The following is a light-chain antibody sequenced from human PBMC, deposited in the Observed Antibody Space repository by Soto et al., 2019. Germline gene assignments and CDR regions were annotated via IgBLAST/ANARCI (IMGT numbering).Light chain of an antibody. Sequence: EIVLTQSPGTLSLSPGETATLSCRASQNVNSNYLAWYQQKPGQAPRLLIHGASNRATGIPDRFSGTGSGTDFSLSVSRLEPEDFAVYYCQHYGSSPPYTFGQGTKLEI. CDR1: QNVNSNY. J-gene: IGKJ2*01. CDR3: QHYGSSPPYT. V-gene: IGKV3-20*01. CDR2: GAS.